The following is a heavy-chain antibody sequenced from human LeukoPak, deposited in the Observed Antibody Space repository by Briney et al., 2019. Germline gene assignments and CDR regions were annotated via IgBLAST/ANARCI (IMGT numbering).Heavy chain of an antibody. CDR2: ITAGNGNT. Sequence: GASVKVSCKASGYNFRNYGIGWVRQAPRQGLEWMGWITAGNGNTNYAQKVQGRVTMTTDTSTSTAYMELRSLRSDDTAVYFCARDSARGYSYGYNAFDIWGQGTMVTGPS. CDR3: ARDSARGYSYGYNAFDI. D-gene: IGHD5-18*01. V-gene: IGHV1-18*01. J-gene: IGHJ3*02. CDR1: GYNFRNYG.